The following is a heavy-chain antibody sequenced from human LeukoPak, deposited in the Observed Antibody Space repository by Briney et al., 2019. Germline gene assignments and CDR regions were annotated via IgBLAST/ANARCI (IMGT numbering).Heavy chain of an antibody. J-gene: IGHJ5*02. V-gene: IGHV1-24*01. D-gene: IGHD4/OR15-4a*01. CDR1: GYTLTELS. CDR3: ATDVLRGFDP. CDR2: FNPEDGET. Sequence: GASVKVSCKVSGYTLTELSMHWVRQAPGKGIEWMGGFNPEDGETIYAQKFQGSVTMTEDTSTNTAYMELSSLRSEDTAVYYCATDVLRGFDPWGQGTLVTVSS.